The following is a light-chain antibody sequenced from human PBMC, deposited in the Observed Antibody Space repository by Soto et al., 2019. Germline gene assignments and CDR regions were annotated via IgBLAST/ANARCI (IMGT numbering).Light chain of an antibody. CDR1: SIDVGGYNY. Sequence: QSALTQPASVSGSPVQSIAISCTGTSIDVGGYNYVSWYQQHPGKAPKLIIHEVSNRPSGVSDRFSGSKSGNTASLTISVLQADDEADYYCSSRIVYSTRVFGTGTKAPS. J-gene: IGLJ1*01. CDR3: SSRIVYSTRV. V-gene: IGLV2-14*01. CDR2: EVS.